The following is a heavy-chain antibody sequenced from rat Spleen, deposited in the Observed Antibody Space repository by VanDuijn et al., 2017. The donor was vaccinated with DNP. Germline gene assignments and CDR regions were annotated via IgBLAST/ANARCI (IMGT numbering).Heavy chain of an antibody. CDR2: INTDGGST. V-gene: IGHV5-58*01. CDR1: GFTFSSYW. D-gene: IGHD1-2*01. CDR3: ASWAPIAPLSTSNY. J-gene: IGHJ2*01. Sequence: EVQLVETGGGLVQPGRYLKLSCVASGFTFSSYWMFWIRQAPGKGLDWFASINTDGGSTYYPDSVKGRFTISRDNAENTVYLQMSSLRSEDTATYYCASWAPIAPLSTSNYWGQGVMVTVSS.